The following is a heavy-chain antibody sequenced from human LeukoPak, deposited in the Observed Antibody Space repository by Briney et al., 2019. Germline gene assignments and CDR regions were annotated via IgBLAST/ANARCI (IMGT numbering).Heavy chain of an antibody. J-gene: IGHJ4*02. Sequence: GGSLRLSCTASGLSFSGHWMHWARQLPGKGLVWVSRISPTGSTTSYADSVKGRFTVSRDNAKSTLYLQVNNLRAEDTAVYYCARGPNSNWSGLDFWGQGTLLTVSS. D-gene: IGHD6-6*01. V-gene: IGHV3-74*01. CDR2: ISPTGSTT. CDR1: GLSFSGHW. CDR3: ARGPNSNWSGLDF.